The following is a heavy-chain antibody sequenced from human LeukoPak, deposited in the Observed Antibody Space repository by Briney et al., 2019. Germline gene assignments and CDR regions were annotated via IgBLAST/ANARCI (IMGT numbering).Heavy chain of an antibody. J-gene: IGHJ4*02. CDR1: GFSLSTGGVG. D-gene: IGHD5-12*01. CDR2: IYWNDDK. Sequence: SGPTLVNPTQTLTLTCTFSGFSLSTGGVGVGWIRQPPGKALEWLALIYWNDDKRYSPSLKSRLTITKDTSKNQVVLTMTNMDPVDTATYYCAHGNPSRGYSGYDGFDYWGQGTLVTVSS. V-gene: IGHV2-5*01. CDR3: AHGNPSRGYSGYDGFDY.